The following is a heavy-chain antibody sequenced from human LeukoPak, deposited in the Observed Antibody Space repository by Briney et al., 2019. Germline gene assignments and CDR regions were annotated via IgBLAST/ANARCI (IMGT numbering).Heavy chain of an antibody. V-gene: IGHV3-53*01. CDR1: GFTVSSNY. J-gene: IGHJ4*02. Sequence: PGGSLRLSCAASGFTVSSNYMSWVRQAPGKGLEWVSIISSGGSTYYADSVKGRFTISRDNSKNTLYLQVNSLRAEDTAVYYCYTHDRAFDCWGQGTLVTVSS. CDR3: YTHDRAFDC. CDR2: ISSGGST.